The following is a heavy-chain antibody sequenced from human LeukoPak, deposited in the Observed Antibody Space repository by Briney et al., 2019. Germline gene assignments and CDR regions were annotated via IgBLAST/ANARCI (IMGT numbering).Heavy chain of an antibody. D-gene: IGHD3-22*01. CDR3: TRRSGDDSRGYYDY. J-gene: IGHJ4*02. CDR1: GFTFSGSA. V-gene: IGHV3-73*01. CDR2: IRSKVNNYAT. Sequence: GGSLRLSCAASGFTFSGSAMHWVCQASGKGLEWVGRIRSKVNNYATAYAASVKGRFTISRDESKNTAYLQMNSLKTEDTAVYYCTRRSGDDSRGYYDYWGQGTLVTVSS.